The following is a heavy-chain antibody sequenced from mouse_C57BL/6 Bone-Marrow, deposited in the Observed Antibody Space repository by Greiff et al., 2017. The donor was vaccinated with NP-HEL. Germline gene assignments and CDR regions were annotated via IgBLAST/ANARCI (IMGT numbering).Heavy chain of an antibody. CDR2: INPYNGGT. CDR1: GYTFTDYY. J-gene: IGHJ2*01. Sequence: EVQLQQSGPVLVKPGASVKMSCKASGYTFTDYYMNWVKQSHGKSLEWIGVINPYNGGTSYNQKFKGKATLTVDKSSSTAYMELNILTSEYSAVYYCARTPITTVVAPFDYWGQGTTLTVSS. CDR3: ARTPITTVVAPFDY. V-gene: IGHV1-19*01. D-gene: IGHD1-1*01.